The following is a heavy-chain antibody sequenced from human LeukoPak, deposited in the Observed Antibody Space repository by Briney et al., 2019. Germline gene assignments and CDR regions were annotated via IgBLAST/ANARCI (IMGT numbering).Heavy chain of an antibody. D-gene: IGHD6-6*01. V-gene: IGHV3-53*01. CDR3: TRLLPSSHHFFDS. Sequence: PGGSLRLSCAASGFTVSNDYMSWVRQAPGKGLEWVSVIYGCGETYYADSVRGRFTISRDNFENILFLQMDSLRAEDTAVYYCTRLLPSSHHFFDSWGQGTLVTVSS. J-gene: IGHJ4*02. CDR2: IYGCGET. CDR1: GFTVSNDY.